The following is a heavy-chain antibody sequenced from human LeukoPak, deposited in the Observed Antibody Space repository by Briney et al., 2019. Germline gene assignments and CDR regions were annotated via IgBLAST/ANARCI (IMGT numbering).Heavy chain of an antibody. J-gene: IGHJ6*02. D-gene: IGHD4-17*01. Sequence: GGSLRLSCAASGFTFSSYAMSWVRQAPGKGLEWVAAISYDGTKKFYADSVKGRFTISRDNSKNTLYLQMNSLRVEDTAVYSCARDTVTYSYYGMAVWGQGTTVTVS. V-gene: IGHV3-30-3*01. CDR2: ISYDGTKK. CDR1: GFTFSSYA. CDR3: ARDTVTYSYYGMAV.